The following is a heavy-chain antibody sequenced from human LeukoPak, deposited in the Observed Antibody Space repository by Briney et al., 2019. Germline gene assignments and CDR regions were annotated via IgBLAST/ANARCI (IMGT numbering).Heavy chain of an antibody. CDR1: GFTFSSYS. CDR3: AREGWYCSGGSCSFDY. V-gene: IGHV3-48*02. J-gene: IGHJ4*02. Sequence: GGSLRLSCAASGFTFSSYSINLVRQAPGKGLEWVSYISSSSGTIYYADSVKGRFTISRDNAKNSLYLQMNSLRDEDTAVYYCAREGWYCSGGSCSFDYWGQGTLVTVSS. CDR2: ISSSSGTI. D-gene: IGHD2-15*01.